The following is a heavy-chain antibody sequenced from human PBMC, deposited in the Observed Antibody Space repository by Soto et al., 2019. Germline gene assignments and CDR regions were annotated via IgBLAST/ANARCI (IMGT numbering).Heavy chain of an antibody. CDR1: GFTFSSYA. CDR3: ATHGMTKCNDDSYYYYMDV. V-gene: IGHV3-23*01. J-gene: IGHJ6*03. D-gene: IGHD1-1*01. CDR2: ISGSGGST. Sequence: EVQLLESGGGLVQPGGSLRLSCAASGFTFSSYAMSWVRQAPGKGLEWVSAISGSGGSTYYADSVKGRFTISRDNSKNTPYLQMNSLRAEDTAVDYCATHGMTKCNDDSYYYYMDVWGKGTTVTVSS.